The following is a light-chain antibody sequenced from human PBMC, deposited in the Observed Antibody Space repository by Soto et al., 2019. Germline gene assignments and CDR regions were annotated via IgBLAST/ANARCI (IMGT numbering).Light chain of an antibody. J-gene: IGLJ1*01. CDR1: TSDVGGYNY. CDR3: CSYAGNYTYV. CDR2: DVS. Sequence: QSALTQPRSVSGSPGQSVTISCTGTTSDVGGYNYVSWYQQHPGKAPKLMIYDVSKRPSGVPDRFSGSKSGNTASLTISGLQVEGEADYYCCSYAGNYTYVFGTGTKLTVL. V-gene: IGLV2-11*01.